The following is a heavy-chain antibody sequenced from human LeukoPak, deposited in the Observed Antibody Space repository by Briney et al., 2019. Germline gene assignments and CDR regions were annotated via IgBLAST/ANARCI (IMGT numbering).Heavy chain of an antibody. Sequence: PGGSLRLSCAASEFTFSSYAMHWVRQAPGKGLEWVSGISWNSGSIGYADSVKGRFTISRDNAKNSLYLQMNSLRAEDMALYYCAKDKGRWLQLRGGAFDIWGQGTMVTVSS. J-gene: IGHJ3*02. D-gene: IGHD5-24*01. CDR3: AKDKGRWLQLRGGAFDI. CDR1: EFTFSSYA. CDR2: ISWNSGSI. V-gene: IGHV3-9*03.